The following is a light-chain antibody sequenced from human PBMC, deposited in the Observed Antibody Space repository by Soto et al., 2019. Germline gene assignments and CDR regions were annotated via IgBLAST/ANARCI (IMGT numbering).Light chain of an antibody. J-gene: IGLJ2*01. CDR1: SNDVGGYNY. Sequence: QSALTQPPSASGSPGQSVTISCTGTSNDVGGYNYVSWYQQHPGKAPKFMIYEVSNRPSGVPDRFSGSKSGNTASLTVSGLQAEDEADYYCSSYAGNNNGVFGGGTKLTVL. V-gene: IGLV2-8*01. CDR3: SSYAGNNNGV. CDR2: EVS.